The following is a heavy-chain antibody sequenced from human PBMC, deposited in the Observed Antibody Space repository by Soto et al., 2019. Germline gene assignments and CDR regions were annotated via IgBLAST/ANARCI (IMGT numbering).Heavy chain of an antibody. V-gene: IGHV3-48*03. CDR1: GFTFSAFE. J-gene: IGHJ6*02. CDR3: ARESGGTGLDV. D-gene: IGHD1-1*01. Sequence: GGSLRLSCAASGFTFSAFEMNWVRQAPGKGLEWLSYIYNSGSTMTYADSVKGRFAISRDNAKNSLYLQMYSLRAEDTAVFYCARESGGTGLDVWGQGTTVTVSS. CDR2: IYNSGSTM.